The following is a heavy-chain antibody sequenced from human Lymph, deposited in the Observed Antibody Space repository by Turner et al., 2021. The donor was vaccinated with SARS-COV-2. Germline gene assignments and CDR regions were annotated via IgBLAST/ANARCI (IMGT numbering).Heavy chain of an antibody. D-gene: IGHD5-18*01. CDR2: IYSSGST. CDR1: AGSVTSSSYY. CDR3: ARQGWLRGYFDY. Sequence: QVQLQESGPGLVKPSETLSLTCTVSAGSVTSSSYYWGWIRQPPGKGLEWIGNIYSSGSTYYNPSLKIRVTISVDTSKNQFSLKLSSVTAADTAVYYCARQGWLRGYFDYWSQGTLVTVSS. J-gene: IGHJ4*02. V-gene: IGHV4-39*01.